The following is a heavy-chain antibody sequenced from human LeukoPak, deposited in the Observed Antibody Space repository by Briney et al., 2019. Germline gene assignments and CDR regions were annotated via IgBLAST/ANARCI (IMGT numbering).Heavy chain of an antibody. V-gene: IGHV4-39*01. Sequence: PSETLSLTCTVSGVSIISSNYYWGWFRQPPGKGLEWIASVFYTGITRHNPSLKSRVTISVDTSKNEFSLNLSSVTAEDTAVYYCARRLGSSADGILKYYFDYWGQGTLVTVSS. CDR1: GVSIISSNYY. CDR3: ARRLGSSADGILKYYFDY. J-gene: IGHJ4*02. CDR2: VFYTGIT. D-gene: IGHD6-13*01.